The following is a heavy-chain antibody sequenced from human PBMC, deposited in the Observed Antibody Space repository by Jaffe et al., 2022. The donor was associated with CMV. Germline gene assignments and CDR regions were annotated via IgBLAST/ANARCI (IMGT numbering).Heavy chain of an antibody. V-gene: IGHV3-9*01. CDR3: AKDMDYGGNGDAFDI. J-gene: IGHJ3*02. Sequence: EVQLVESGGGLVQPGRSLRLSCAASGFTFDDYAMHWVRQAPGKGLEWVSGISWNSGSIGYADSVKGRFTISRDNAKNSLYLQMNSLRAEDTALYYCAKDMDYGGNGDAFDIWGQGTMVTVSS. CDR2: ISWNSGSI. D-gene: IGHD4-17*01. CDR1: GFTFDDYA.